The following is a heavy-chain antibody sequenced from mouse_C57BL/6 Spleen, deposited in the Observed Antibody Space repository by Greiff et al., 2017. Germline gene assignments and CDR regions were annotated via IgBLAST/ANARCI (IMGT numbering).Heavy chain of an antibody. D-gene: IGHD3-2*02. J-gene: IGHJ2*01. CDR3: ARGDSSGYLYYFDY. CDR1: GYTFTSYW. CDR2: IDPSDSYT. V-gene: IGHV1-50*01. Sequence: QVQLQQPGAELVKPGASVKLSCKASGYTFTSYWMQWVKQRPGQGLEWIGEIDPSDSYTNYNQKFKGKATLTVDTSSSTAYMQLSSLTSEDSAVYYCARGDSSGYLYYFDYWCQGTTLTVSS.